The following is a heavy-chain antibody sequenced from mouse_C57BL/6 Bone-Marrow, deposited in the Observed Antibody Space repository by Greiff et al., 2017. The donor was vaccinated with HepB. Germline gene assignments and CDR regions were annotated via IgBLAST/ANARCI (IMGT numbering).Heavy chain of an antibody. CDR1: GFTFSDAW. Sequence: LQQSGGGLVQPGGSMKLSCAASGFTFSDAWMDWVRQSPEKGLEWVAEIRNKANNHATYYAASVKGRFTISRDDSKSSVYLQMNSLRAEDTGIYYCTRPAYYSNYYWYFDVWGTGTTVTVSS. D-gene: IGHD2-5*01. CDR2: IRNKANNHAT. V-gene: IGHV6-6*01. J-gene: IGHJ1*03. CDR3: TRPAYYSNYYWYFDV.